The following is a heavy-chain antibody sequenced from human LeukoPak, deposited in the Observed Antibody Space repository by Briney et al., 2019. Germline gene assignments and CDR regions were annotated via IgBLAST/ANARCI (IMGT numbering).Heavy chain of an antibody. V-gene: IGHV4-4*02. CDR3: ARSIGSDYADY. D-gene: IGHD4-17*01. Sequence: KSSETLSLTCAVSGGSISSSKWWSWVRQPPGKGLEWIGEIYHSGSTNYNPSLKSRVTISVDTSKNQFSLKSTSVTAADTAVYYCARSIGSDYADYWGQGTLVTVSS. J-gene: IGHJ4*02. CDR1: GGSISSSKW. CDR2: IYHSGST.